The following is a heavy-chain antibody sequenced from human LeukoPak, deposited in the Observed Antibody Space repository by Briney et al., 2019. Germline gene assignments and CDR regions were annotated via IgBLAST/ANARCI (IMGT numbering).Heavy chain of an antibody. CDR2: ISSSSSYI. V-gene: IGHV3-21*04. CDR1: GFTFSSYS. J-gene: IGHJ6*02. CDR3: AKDRLRDYFYGMDV. Sequence: GGSLRLSCAASGFTFSSYSMNWVRQAPGKGLEWVSSISSSSSYIYYADSVKGRFTISRDNAKNSLYLQMNSLRAEDTAVYYCAKDRLRDYFYGMDVWGQGTTVTVFS. D-gene: IGHD3-3*01.